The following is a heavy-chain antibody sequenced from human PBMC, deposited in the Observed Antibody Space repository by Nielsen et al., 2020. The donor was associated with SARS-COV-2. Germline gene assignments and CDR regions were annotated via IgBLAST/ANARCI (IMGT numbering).Heavy chain of an antibody. J-gene: IGHJ4*02. CDR1: GFTFSSYA. Sequence: GESLKISCAASGFTFSSYAMSWVRQAPGKGLEWVSAISSSGSTIYYADSVKGRFTISRDNAKNSLYLQMNSLRAEDTAVYYCARDDYGDYVGYWGQGSLVTVSS. D-gene: IGHD4-17*01. V-gene: IGHV3-21*04. CDR2: ISSSGSTI. CDR3: ARDDYGDYVGY.